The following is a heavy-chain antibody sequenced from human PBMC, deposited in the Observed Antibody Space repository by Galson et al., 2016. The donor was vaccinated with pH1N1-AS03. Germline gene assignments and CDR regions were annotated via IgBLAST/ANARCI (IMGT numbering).Heavy chain of an antibody. Sequence: QSGAEVKKPGESLKISCKGSGYRFTNYWIGWVRQMPGKGLEWMGIIYPGNSDSRYNKSFQGQVTISADTSISTVYLQWSSLQASDTAMYYCARPRLNYFDNWGQETLVTVSS. CDR3: ARPRLNYFDN. D-gene: IGHD3-16*01. CDR1: GYRFTNYW. V-gene: IGHV5-51*03. J-gene: IGHJ4*02. CDR2: IYPGNSDS.